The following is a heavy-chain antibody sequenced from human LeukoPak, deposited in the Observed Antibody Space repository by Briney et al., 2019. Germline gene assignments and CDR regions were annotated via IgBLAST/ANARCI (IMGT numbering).Heavy chain of an antibody. D-gene: IGHD3-10*01. CDR2: IYYSGST. CDR3: ARTLYGSGSYWPSLDV. Sequence: PSETLSLTCTVSGGSISSYYWSWIRQPPGRGLEWIGYIYYSGSTNYNPSLKSRVTISVDTSKNQFSLKLSSVTAADTAVYYCARTLYGSGSYWPSLDVWGQGTTVTVSS. V-gene: IGHV4-59*01. J-gene: IGHJ6*02. CDR1: GGSISSYY.